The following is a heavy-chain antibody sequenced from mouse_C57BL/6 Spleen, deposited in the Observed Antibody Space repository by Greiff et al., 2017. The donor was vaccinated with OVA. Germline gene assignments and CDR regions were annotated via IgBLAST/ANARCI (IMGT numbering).Heavy chain of an antibody. Sequence: EVQLQQSGPELVKPGASVKISCKASGYTFTDYYMNWVKQSHGKSLEWIGDINPNNGGTSYNQKFKGKATLTVDKSSSTAYMELRSLTSEDSAVYYCARMTVVTDYWGQGTTLTVSA. CDR3: ARMTVVTDY. CDR1: GYTFTDYY. V-gene: IGHV1-26*01. D-gene: IGHD1-1*01. J-gene: IGHJ2*01. CDR2: INPNNGGT.